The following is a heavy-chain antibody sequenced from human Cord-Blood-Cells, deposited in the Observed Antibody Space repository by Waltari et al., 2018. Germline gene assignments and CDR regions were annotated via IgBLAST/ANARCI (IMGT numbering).Heavy chain of an antibody. CDR3: ARVGSEQLGYCTGGVCYFDY. Sequence: QVQLQQWGAGLLKPSETLSLTCAVYGGSFSGYYWSWIRQPPGKGLELIGEINHSGSTNYNPSLKSRVTISVDTSKNQFSLKLSSVTAADTAVYYCARVGSEQLGYCTGGVCYFDYWGQGTLVTVSS. J-gene: IGHJ4*02. CDR1: GGSFSGYY. D-gene: IGHD2-8*02. V-gene: IGHV4-34*01. CDR2: INHSGST.